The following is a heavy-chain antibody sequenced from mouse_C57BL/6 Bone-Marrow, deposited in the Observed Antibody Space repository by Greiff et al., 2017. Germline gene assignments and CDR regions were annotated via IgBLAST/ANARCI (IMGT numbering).Heavy chain of an antibody. CDR3: ARHEDVRYYGSPAWFAY. CDR1: GYTFTEYT. J-gene: IGHJ3*01. CDR2: FYPGSGSI. V-gene: IGHV1-62-2*01. D-gene: IGHD1-1*01. Sequence: QVQLKESGAELVKPGASVKLSCKASGYTFTEYTIHWVKQRSGQGLEWIGWFYPGSGSIKYNEKFKDKATLTADKSSSTVYMELSRLTSEDSAVYFCARHEDVRYYGSPAWFAYWGQGTLVTVSA.